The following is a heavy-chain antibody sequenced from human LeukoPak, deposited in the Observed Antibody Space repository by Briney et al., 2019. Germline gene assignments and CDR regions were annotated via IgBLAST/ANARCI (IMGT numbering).Heavy chain of an antibody. CDR1: GGTFNSYA. Sequence: ASVKVSCKASGGTFNSYAFSWVRQAPGQGLEWMGWISAYNGNTNYAQKLQGRVTMTINTSTSTAYLELRSLRSDDTAVYYCARESETTVNMDVWGKGTTVTVSS. J-gene: IGHJ6*03. CDR2: ISAYNGNT. V-gene: IGHV1-18*01. CDR3: ARESETTVNMDV. D-gene: IGHD4-17*01.